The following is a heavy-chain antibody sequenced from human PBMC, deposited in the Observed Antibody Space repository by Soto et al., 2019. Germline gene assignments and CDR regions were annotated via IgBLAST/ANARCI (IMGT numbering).Heavy chain of an antibody. CDR1: GGSISSSRSY. CDR3: GTSSNWHSDWFDP. D-gene: IGHD6-13*01. J-gene: IGHJ5*02. V-gene: IGHV4-39*01. Sequence: SETLSLTCSVSGGSISSSRSYWGWIRQPPGKGLEWIGCIFQSGTTYYSPSLKSRVTISVDTSKSQFSLMLTSVTAADTAVYYCGTSSNWHSDWFDPWGQGTLVTVSS. CDR2: IFQSGTT.